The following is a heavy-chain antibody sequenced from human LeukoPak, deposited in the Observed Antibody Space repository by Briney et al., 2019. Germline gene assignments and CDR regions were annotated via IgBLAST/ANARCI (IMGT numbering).Heavy chain of an antibody. Sequence: GGSLRLSCAASGFTVSSIHMVWVRQAPGKGLEWVANIKGDGSETSYVTSVRGRFTISRGNAKNSLYLQMNNLRVEDTAVYYCAREEVKSFDNWGQGTLVTVSS. CDR3: AREEVKSFDN. J-gene: IGHJ4*02. CDR1: GFTVSSIH. V-gene: IGHV3-7*03. CDR2: IKGDGSET.